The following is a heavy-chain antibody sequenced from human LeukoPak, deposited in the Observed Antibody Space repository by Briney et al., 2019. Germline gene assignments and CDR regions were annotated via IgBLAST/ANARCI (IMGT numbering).Heavy chain of an antibody. CDR3: ARGPDYSKRGDLDY. CDR2: INAGNGNT. Sequence: GASVKVSCKASGYTFTSYAMHWVRQAPGQRLEWMGWINAGNGNTKYSQKFQGRVTITRDTSASTAYMELSSLRSEDTAVYYCARGPDYSKRGDLDYWGQGTLVTVSS. V-gene: IGHV1-3*01. D-gene: IGHD4-11*01. CDR1: GYTFTSYA. J-gene: IGHJ4*02.